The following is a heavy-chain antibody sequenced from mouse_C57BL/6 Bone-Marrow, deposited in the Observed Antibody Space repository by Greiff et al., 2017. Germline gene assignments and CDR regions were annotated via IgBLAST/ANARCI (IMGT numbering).Heavy chain of an antibody. CDR3: ARLGTVVATQGFAY. J-gene: IGHJ3*01. V-gene: IGHV1-22*01. D-gene: IGHD1-1*01. CDR2: INPNNGGT. CDR1: GYTFTDYN. Sequence: VQLQQSGPELVKPGASVKMSCKASGYTFTDYNMHWVKQSHGKSLEWIGYINPNNGGTSYNQKFKGKATLTVNKSSSTAYMELRSLTSEDSAVYYCARLGTVVATQGFAYWGQGTLVTASA.